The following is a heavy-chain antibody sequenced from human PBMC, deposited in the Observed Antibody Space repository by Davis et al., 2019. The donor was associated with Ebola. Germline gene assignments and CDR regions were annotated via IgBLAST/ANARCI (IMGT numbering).Heavy chain of an antibody. Sequence: MPSETLSLTCAVYGGSFSGHYWSWIRQPPGKGLEWIGEIYHSGSTTYNPSPKSRVTISVDTSKNQFSLKLSSVTAADTAVYYCASRIVGATGWFDPWGQGTLVTVSS. D-gene: IGHD1-26*01. V-gene: IGHV4-34*01. CDR2: IYHSGST. CDR3: ASRIVGATGWFDP. CDR1: GGSFSGHY. J-gene: IGHJ5*02.